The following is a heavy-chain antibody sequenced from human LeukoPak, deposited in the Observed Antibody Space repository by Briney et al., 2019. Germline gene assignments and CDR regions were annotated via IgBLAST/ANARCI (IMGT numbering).Heavy chain of an antibody. CDR3: ARGGFREFDS. V-gene: IGHV4-39*07. D-gene: IGHD3-10*01. J-gene: IGHJ4*02. CDR1: GASISSSSYY. CDR2: IYYTGST. Sequence: SETLSLTCTVSGASISSSSYYWGWIRQPPGKGLEWIGSIYYTGSTYYNPSLKSRVTISVDTSKNQFSLKLSSVTAADTAVYYCARGGFREFDSWGQGTLVIVSS.